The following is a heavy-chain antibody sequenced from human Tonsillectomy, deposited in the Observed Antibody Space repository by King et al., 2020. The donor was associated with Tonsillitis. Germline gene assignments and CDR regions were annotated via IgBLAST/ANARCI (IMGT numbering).Heavy chain of an antibody. CDR2: IDYTGTT. J-gene: IGHJ5*02. CDR1: GDYIRNGNYY. Sequence: QLQESGPGLVKPSETLSLTCDVSGDYIRNGNYYWGWVRQPPGQGLEWIGSIDYTGTTYYNPSLKSRVTVSVDTSKNRFSLNVKSVTAADKALYYCARHPVWWSDRRSVWFDPWGQGTLVTVSS. V-gene: IGHV4-39*07. CDR3: ARHPVWWSDRRSVWFDP. D-gene: IGHD2-21*01.